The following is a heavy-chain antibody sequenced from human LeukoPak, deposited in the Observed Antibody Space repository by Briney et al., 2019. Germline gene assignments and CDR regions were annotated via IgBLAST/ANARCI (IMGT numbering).Heavy chain of an antibody. J-gene: IGHJ4*02. CDR3: AREPSSGYYHFDY. D-gene: IGHD3-22*01. V-gene: IGHV4-59*01. CDR2: IYYSGST. Sequence: SETLSLTCTVSGGSISSYYWSWIRQPPGKGLEWVGYIYYSGSTNYNPSFKSRVTLSVDTSKNQCSLKLSSVTAADTAVYYCAREPSSGYYHFDYWGQGTLVTVSS. CDR1: GGSISSYY.